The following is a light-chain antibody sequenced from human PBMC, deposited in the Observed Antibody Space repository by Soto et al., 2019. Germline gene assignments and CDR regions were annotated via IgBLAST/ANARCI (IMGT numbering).Light chain of an antibody. J-gene: IGKJ1*01. Sequence: DIQMTQSPASLSSSVGYRVTLTCLASQSISSSLNWYQQKPGKAPKVLIYGASTLQSGVPSRFSGSRSGTDFTLTISSLQPEDSTTYYCQQTYTTPWTFGQGTKVDIK. CDR2: GAS. CDR3: QQTYTTPWT. V-gene: IGKV1-39*01. CDR1: QSISSS.